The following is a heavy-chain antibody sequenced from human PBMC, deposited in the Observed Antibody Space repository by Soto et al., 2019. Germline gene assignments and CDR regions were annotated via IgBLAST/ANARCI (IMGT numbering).Heavy chain of an antibody. CDR1: GYTSPDFG. J-gene: IGHJ5*01. Sequence: AAVKVSCKASGYTSPDFGISWVRQAPGQGLEWMGCVSGNNGASNPAPKVQGRITMTLDTSTGVSYMALRSLRSDDTAIYYCVRDQKYFRVNGNWFDSWGQGTLVTVSS. D-gene: IGHD2-2*01. CDR2: VSGNNGAS. CDR3: VRDQKYFRVNGNWFDS. V-gene: IGHV1-18*04.